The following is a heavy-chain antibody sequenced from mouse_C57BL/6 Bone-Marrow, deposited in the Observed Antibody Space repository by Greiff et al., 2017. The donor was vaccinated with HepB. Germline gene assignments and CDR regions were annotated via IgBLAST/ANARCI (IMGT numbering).Heavy chain of an antibody. J-gene: IGHJ3*01. V-gene: IGHV1-5*01. Sequence: VHVKQSGTVLARPGASVKMSCKTSGYTFTSYWMHWVKQRPGQGLEWIGAIYPGNSDTSYNQKFKGKAKLTAVTSASTAYMELSSLTNEDSAVYYCTPIYYGYDGLFAYWGQGTLVTVSA. CDR2: IYPGNSDT. D-gene: IGHD2-2*01. CDR1: GYTFTSYW. CDR3: TPIYYGYDGLFAY.